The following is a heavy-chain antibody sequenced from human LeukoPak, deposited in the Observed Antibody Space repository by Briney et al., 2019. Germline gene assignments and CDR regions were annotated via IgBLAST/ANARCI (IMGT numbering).Heavy chain of an antibody. D-gene: IGHD2-2*01. CDR1: GGSFSGYY. CDR3: ALPRARRGMDV. Sequence: SETLSLTCAVYGGSFSGYYWSWIRQPPGKGLEWIGEINYSGSTNYNPSLKSRVNISVDTSKNQFSVKLSSVPAADTAVYCCALPRARRGMDVWGKGTTVTVSS. CDR2: INYSGST. V-gene: IGHV4-34*01. J-gene: IGHJ6*04.